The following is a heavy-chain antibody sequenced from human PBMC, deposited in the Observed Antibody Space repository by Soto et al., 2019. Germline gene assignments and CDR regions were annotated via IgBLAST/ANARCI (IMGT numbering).Heavy chain of an antibody. CDR1: GYTFTSYD. Sequence: QVQLVQSGAEVKKPGASVKVSCKASGYTFTSYDIIWVRQATGQGLEWMGWMNPSTGNTDSAEKFQGRLTMTRNTSIGTVYMELSSLSVEDTAVYYCARGRIIVAGGFDPWGQGTLVTVSS. CDR2: MNPSTGNT. J-gene: IGHJ5*02. V-gene: IGHV1-8*01. D-gene: IGHD6-19*01. CDR3: ARGRIIVAGGFDP.